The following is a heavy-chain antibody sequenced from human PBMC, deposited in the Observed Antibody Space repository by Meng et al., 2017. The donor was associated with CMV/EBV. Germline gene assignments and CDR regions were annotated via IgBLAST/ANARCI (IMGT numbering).Heavy chain of an antibody. CDR3: ARRGSGSYWGYNWFDP. V-gene: IGHV4-34*01. J-gene: IGHJ5*02. CDR2: INHSGST. D-gene: IGHD3-10*01. Sequence: LSCAVYGGSFSGYYWSWIRQPPGKGLEWIGEINHSGSTNYNPSLQSRVTISVDTSKNQFSLKLSSVTAADTAVYYCARRGSGSYWGYNWFDPWGQGTLVTVSS. CDR1: GGSFSGYY.